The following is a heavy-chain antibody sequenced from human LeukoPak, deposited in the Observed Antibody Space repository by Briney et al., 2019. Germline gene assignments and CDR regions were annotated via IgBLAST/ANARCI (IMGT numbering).Heavy chain of an antibody. CDR1: GYTFISYG. CDR2: INAYNGNT. D-gene: IGHD2-2*01. J-gene: IGHJ6*03. V-gene: IGHV1-18*01. CDR3: ARDASLVVNYYYYYMDV. Sequence: ASVKVSCKASGYTFISYGISWVRQAPGQGLEWMGWINAYNGNTNYAQKLQGRVTMTTDTSTSTAYMELRSLRSDDTAVYYCARDASLVVNYYYYYMDVWGKGTTVTVSS.